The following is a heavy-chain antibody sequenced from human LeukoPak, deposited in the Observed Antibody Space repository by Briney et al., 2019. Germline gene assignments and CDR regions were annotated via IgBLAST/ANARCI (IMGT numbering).Heavy chain of an antibody. CDR1: GYTFTGYY. D-gene: IGHD3-10*01. Sequence: VASVKVSCKASGYTFTGYYMHWVRQAPGQGLEWMGWINPNSGGTNYAQKFQGRVTMTRNTSISTAYMELSSLRPEDTAVYYCARGLPSGWTREDAFDIWGQGTMVTVSS. J-gene: IGHJ3*02. CDR2: INPNSGGT. CDR3: ARGLPSGWTREDAFDI. V-gene: IGHV1-2*02.